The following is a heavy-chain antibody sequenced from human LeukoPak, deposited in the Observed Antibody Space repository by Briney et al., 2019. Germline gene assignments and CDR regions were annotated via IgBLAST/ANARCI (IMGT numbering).Heavy chain of an antibody. CDR2: ISAYNGNT. Sequence: ASVKVSCKASGYTFTSYGISWVRQAPGQGLEWMGWISAYNGNTNYAQKLQGRVTMTTDTSTSTAYMELSSLRSEDTAVYYCARAVTTADDAFDIWGQGTMVTVSS. CDR1: GYTFTSYG. J-gene: IGHJ3*02. CDR3: ARAVTTADDAFDI. D-gene: IGHD4-11*01. V-gene: IGHV1-18*01.